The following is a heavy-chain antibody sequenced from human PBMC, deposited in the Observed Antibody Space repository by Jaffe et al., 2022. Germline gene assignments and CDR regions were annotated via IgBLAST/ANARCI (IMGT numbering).Heavy chain of an antibody. D-gene: IGHD3-22*01. Sequence: QVQLQESGPGLVKPSETLSLTCTVSGGSISSYYWSWIRQPPGKGLEWIGYIYYSGSTNYNPSLKSRVTISVDTSKNQFSLKLSSVTAADTAVYYCARAEKNYYDSSENWFDPWGQGTLVTVSS. J-gene: IGHJ5*02. V-gene: IGHV4-59*01. CDR1: GGSISSYY. CDR3: ARAEKNYYDSSENWFDP. CDR2: IYYSGST.